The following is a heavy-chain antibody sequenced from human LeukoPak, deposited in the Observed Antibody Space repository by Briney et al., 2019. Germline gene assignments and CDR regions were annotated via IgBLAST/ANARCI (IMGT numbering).Heavy chain of an antibody. CDR3: AKDLQMYYYDSSGYPNAGY. CDR1: GFTFSSYA. J-gene: IGHJ4*02. V-gene: IGHV3-23*01. D-gene: IGHD3-22*01. CDR2: ISGSGGSI. Sequence: GGSLRLSCAASGFTFSSYAMSWVRQAPGKGLEWVSAISGSGGSIYYADSVKGRFTIARDNSKNTLYLKMNSLRAEDTAVYYCAKDLQMYYYDSSGYPNAGYWGQGTLVTVSS.